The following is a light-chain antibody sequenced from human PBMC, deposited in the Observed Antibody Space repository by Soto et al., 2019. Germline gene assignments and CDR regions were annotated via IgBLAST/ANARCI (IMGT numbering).Light chain of an antibody. Sequence: QSVLTQPASVSASPGQSITIPCTGTSSDVGSYNLVSWFQQHPGKVPKLLIYEGTKRPSGLSDRFSGSKSGNTASLTISGLQAEDEADCYCYSYAGENLYVFGTGTKLTVL. J-gene: IGLJ1*01. CDR3: YSYAGENLYV. CDR2: EGT. CDR1: SSDVGSYNL. V-gene: IGLV2-23*01.